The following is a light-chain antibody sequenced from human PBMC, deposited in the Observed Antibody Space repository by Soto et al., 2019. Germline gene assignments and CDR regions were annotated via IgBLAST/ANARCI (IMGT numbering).Light chain of an antibody. CDR1: SSDVGGYNY. CDR3: SSYKSSSTPLHVV. J-gene: IGLJ2*01. CDR2: DVS. Sequence: QSALTQPASVYGSPGQSITISCTGTSSDVGGYNYVSWYQQHPGKAPKLMIYDVSNRPSGVSNRFSGYKSGNTASLTISGLQAEDEADYDCSSYKSSSTPLHVVFGGGTKLTVL. V-gene: IGLV2-14*01.